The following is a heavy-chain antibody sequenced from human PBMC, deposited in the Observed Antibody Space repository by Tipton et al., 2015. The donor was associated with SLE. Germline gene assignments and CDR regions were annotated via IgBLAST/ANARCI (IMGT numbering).Heavy chain of an antibody. CDR1: GYTFNSYY. J-gene: IGHJ6*02. D-gene: IGHD5-18*01. CDR2: INPNGGGT. Sequence: QLVQSGAEVKKPGASVKVSCKASGYTFNSYYMHWVRQAPGHGLEWMGIINPNGGGTSYAQKFQGRVTMTRDTSTTTVYMELTSLRSEDTAVYHCARDRDSYGTPRGMDVWGQGTTVTVSS. CDR3: ARDRDSYGTPRGMDV. V-gene: IGHV1-46*02.